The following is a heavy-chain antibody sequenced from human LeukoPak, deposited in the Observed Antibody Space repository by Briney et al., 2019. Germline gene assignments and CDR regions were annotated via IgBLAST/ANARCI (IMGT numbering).Heavy chain of an antibody. V-gene: IGHV3-23*01. CDR1: GFIFSNYA. J-gene: IGHJ4*02. CDR2: ISANGGGT. Sequence: GGSLRLSCAASGFIFSNYAMSWVRQAPGKGLEWVSAISANGGGTYYADSVKGRFTISRDNSKNTLYLQMNSLRAEDTAVYYCAKGSSPFDYWGQGTLVTVSS. D-gene: IGHD6-13*01. CDR3: AKGSSPFDY.